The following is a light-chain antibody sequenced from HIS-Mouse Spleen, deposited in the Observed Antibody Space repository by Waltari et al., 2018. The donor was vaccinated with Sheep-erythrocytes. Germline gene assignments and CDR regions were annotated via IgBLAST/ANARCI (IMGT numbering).Light chain of an antibody. CDR1: NIGRKN. J-gene: IGLJ2*01. CDR3: QVWDSSTVV. Sequence: SYELTQPLSVSVARGQTARITCGGNNIGRKNVHWYQQKPGQAPVLVIYRDSNRPPGIPERFSGSNSGNTATLTISRAQAGDEADYYCQVWDSSTVVFGGGTKLTVL. V-gene: IGLV3-9*01. CDR2: RDS.